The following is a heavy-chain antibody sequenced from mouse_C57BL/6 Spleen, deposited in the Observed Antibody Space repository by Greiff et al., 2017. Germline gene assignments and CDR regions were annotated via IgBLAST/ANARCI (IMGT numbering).Heavy chain of an antibody. V-gene: IGHV1-50*01. CDR2: IDPSDSYT. D-gene: IGHD2-1*01. CDR3: ARKVGNYPFDY. Sequence: QVQLQQPGAELVKPGASVKLSCKASGYTFTSYWMQWVKQRPGQGLEWIGEIDPSDSYTNYNQKFKGKATLTVDTSSSTAYMQLSSLTSEDSAVYYCARKVGNYPFDYWGQGTTLTVSS. J-gene: IGHJ2*01. CDR1: GYTFTSYW.